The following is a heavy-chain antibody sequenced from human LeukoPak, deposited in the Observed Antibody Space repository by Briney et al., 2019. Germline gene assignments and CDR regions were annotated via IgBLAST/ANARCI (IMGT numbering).Heavy chain of an antibody. CDR2: INPSGGST. J-gene: IGHJ4*02. CDR1: GYTFTSYY. Sequence: ASVKVSCKASGYTFTSYYMHWVRQAPGQGLEWMGIINPSGGSTSYAQKFQGRVTMTRDMSTSTVYMELSSLRSEDTAVYYCARNPNNYYGSKTLNYGGQGTRVTVSS. D-gene: IGHD3-22*01. V-gene: IGHV1-46*01. CDR3: ARNPNNYYGSKTLNY.